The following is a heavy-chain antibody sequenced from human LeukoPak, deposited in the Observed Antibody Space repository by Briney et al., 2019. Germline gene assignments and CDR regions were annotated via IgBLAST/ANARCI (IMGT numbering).Heavy chain of an antibody. CDR1: GFTFSSYG. CDR3: ARPYSSSWYYFDY. CDR2: ISYDGNNK. D-gene: IGHD6-13*01. V-gene: IGHV3-30*03. J-gene: IGHJ4*02. Sequence: GGSLRLSCAASGFTFSSYGMDWVRQAPGKGLEWVAVISYDGNNKYYADSVKGRFTISRDNSKNTLYLQMNSLRAEDTAVYYCARPYSSSWYYFDYWGQGTLVTVSS.